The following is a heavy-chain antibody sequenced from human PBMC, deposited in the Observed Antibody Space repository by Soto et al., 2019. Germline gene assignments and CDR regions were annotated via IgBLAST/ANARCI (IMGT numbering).Heavy chain of an antibody. CDR2: IIPIFGTA. J-gene: IGHJ6*02. V-gene: IGHV1-69*13. D-gene: IGHD3-10*01. CDR3: ARGVWFGELSEEYYGTDV. Sequence: ASVKVSCKASGGTFSSYAISWVRQAPGQGLEWMGGIIPIFGTANYAQKFQGRVTITADESTSTAYMELSSLRSEDTAVYYCARGVWFGELSEEYYGTDVWGQGTTVTVSS. CDR1: GGTFSSYA.